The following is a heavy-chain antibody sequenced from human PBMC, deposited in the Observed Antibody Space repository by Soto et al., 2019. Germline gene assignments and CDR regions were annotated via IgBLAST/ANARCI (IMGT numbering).Heavy chain of an antibody. Sequence: SETLSLTCTVSGGSISSYYWSWIRQPAGKGLEWIGRIYTSGSTNYNPSLKSRVTMSVDTSKDQFSLKLSSVTAADTAVYYCARDRVIGGSSWYPPLDYWGQGTLVTVSS. D-gene: IGHD6-13*01. V-gene: IGHV4-4*07. J-gene: IGHJ4*02. CDR2: IYTSGST. CDR3: ARDRVIGGSSWYPPLDY. CDR1: GGSISSYY.